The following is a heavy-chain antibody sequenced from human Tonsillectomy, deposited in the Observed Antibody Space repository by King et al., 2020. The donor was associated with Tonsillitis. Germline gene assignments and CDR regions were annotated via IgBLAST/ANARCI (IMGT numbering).Heavy chain of an antibody. V-gene: IGHV3-23*04. CDR3: AKSGRYYYDSTRRDVFDI. Sequence: EVQLVESGGGLVQPGGSLRLSCAASGFTFIAYDMNWVRQAPGKGPEWVSSISGSGGSTYYADFVKGRFTISRDNSKNTVYLQMDSLRAEDTAVYYGAKSGRYYYDSTRRDVFDIWGQGTMVTVSS. CDR2: ISGSGGST. CDR1: GFTFIAYD. D-gene: IGHD3-22*01. J-gene: IGHJ3*02.